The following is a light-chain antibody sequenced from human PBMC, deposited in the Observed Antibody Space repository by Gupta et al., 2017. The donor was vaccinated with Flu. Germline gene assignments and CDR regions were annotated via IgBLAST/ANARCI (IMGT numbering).Light chain of an antibody. J-gene: IGKJ4*01. V-gene: IGKV1-39*01. Sequence: DIQITQSPSSLSASVGDRVTITCRASQSISRYVNWYQQIPGKAPKHLIYAASSLQSGVPSRFSGSGSGTDFTLTISSRQPEDFATYDCKQTDDTLGLTFGGGTKVEIK. CDR3: KQTDDTLGLT. CDR1: QSISRY. CDR2: AAS.